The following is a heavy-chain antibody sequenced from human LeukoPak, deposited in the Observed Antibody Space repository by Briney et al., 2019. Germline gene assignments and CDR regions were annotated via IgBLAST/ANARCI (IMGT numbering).Heavy chain of an antibody. J-gene: IGHJ4*02. V-gene: IGHV3-30*03. Sequence: GGSLRLSCAASGFTFSSYGMHWVRQAPGKGPEWVAVISYDGSNKYYADSVKGRFTISRDNSKNTLYLQMNSLRAEDTAVYYCATADCSSTSCYRLWGQGTLVTVSS. CDR2: ISYDGSNK. CDR1: GFTFSSYG. D-gene: IGHD2-2*01. CDR3: ATADCSSTSCYRL.